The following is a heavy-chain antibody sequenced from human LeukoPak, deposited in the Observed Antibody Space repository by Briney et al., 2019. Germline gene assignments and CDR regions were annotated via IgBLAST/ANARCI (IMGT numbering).Heavy chain of an antibody. Sequence: GGSLRLSCAASGFTFRDFSMHWVRQAPGKGLEWVSLVSGDGGVTHYADSVKGRFTISRDNSKNSLYLQMSSLRVEDTDFYYCAKGNNSLSFNFDYWGQGTLVTVSS. CDR2: VSGDGGVT. J-gene: IGHJ4*02. CDR1: GFTFRDFS. CDR3: AKGNNSLSFNFDY. D-gene: IGHD2/OR15-2a*01. V-gene: IGHV3-43*02.